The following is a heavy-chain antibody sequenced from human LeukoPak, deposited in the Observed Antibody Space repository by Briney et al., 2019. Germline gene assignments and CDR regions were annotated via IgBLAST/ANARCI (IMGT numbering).Heavy chain of an antibody. D-gene: IGHD4-17*01. V-gene: IGHV4-39*07. J-gene: IGHJ4*02. CDR1: GGSISSSSYY. CDR3: ASLDYGDYLPRD. CDR2: IYYSGST. Sequence: PSETLSLTCPVSGGSISSSSYYWGWIRQPPGKGLEWIGSIYYSGSTYYNPSLKSRVTISVDTSKNQFSMKLSSVTAADTAVYYCASLDYGDYLPRDWGQGTLVTVSS.